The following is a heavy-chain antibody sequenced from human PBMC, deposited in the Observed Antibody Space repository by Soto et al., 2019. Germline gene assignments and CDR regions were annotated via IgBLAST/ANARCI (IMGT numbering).Heavy chain of an antibody. J-gene: IGHJ6*02. CDR2: INPSGGST. CDR1: GYTFTSYY. D-gene: IGHD1-26*01. CDR3: ARVGGSYSYYYYGMDV. Sequence: ASVKVSCKASGYTFTSYYMHWVRQAPGQGLEWMGIINPSGGSTSYAQKFQGRVTMTRDTSTSTVYKELSSLRSEDTAVYYCARVGGSYSYYYYGMDVWGQGTTVTVSS. V-gene: IGHV1-46*01.